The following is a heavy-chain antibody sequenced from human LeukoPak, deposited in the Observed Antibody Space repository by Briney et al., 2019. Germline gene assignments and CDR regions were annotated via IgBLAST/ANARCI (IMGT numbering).Heavy chain of an antibody. CDR1: GFTVSSNY. J-gene: IGHJ5*02. D-gene: IGHD3-10*01. Sequence: SGGSLRLSCAASGFTVSSNYMSWIRQTPGKGLDWVANIKPDGGETYYVDSVNGRFTISRDNAKNSLYLQMNSLRAEDTAVYYCVRGSSGTVVRGIAWAWFDPWGQGTLVTVSS. V-gene: IGHV3-7*05. CDR2: IKPDGGET. CDR3: VRGSSGTVVRGIAWAWFDP.